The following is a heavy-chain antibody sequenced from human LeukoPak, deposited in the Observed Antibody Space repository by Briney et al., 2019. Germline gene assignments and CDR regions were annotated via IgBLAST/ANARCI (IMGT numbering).Heavy chain of an antibody. CDR2: ISGSGGST. Sequence: GGSLRLSCAASGFTFISYAMSWVRQARGKGLEWVSAISGSGGSTYYADSVKGRFTISRDNSKNTLYLQMNSLRAEDTSVYYCAKLRSDAFDIWGQGTMVTVSS. J-gene: IGHJ3*02. V-gene: IGHV3-23*01. D-gene: IGHD3-16*01. CDR3: AKLRSDAFDI. CDR1: GFTFISYA.